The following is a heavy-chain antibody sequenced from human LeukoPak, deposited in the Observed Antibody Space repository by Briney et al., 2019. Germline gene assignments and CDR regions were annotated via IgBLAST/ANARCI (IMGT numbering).Heavy chain of an antibody. CDR3: ARDVGSGYDPSLIFDY. D-gene: IGHD5-12*01. CDR2: ISAYNGNT. J-gene: IGHJ4*02. CDR1: GYTFTGYG. Sequence: ASVKVSCKASGYTFTGYGISWVRQAPGQGLEWMGWISAYNGNTNYAQKLQGRVTMTTDTSTSTAYMELRSLRSDDTAVYYCARDVGSGYDPSLIFDYWGQGTLVTVSS. V-gene: IGHV1-18*01.